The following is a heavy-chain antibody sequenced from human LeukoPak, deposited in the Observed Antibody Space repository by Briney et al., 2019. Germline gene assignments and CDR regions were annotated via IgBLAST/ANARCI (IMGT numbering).Heavy chain of an antibody. D-gene: IGHD2-8*01. J-gene: IGHJ3*02. V-gene: IGHV4-31*03. Sequence: SETLSLTCTVSGGSISSGGYYWSWIRQHPGKGLEWIGYIYYSGSTYYNPSLKSRVTISVDTSKNQFSLKLSSVTAADTAVYYCARDITNGGDAFDIWGQGTMVTVSS. CDR3: ARDITNGGDAFDI. CDR1: GGSISSGGYY. CDR2: IYYSGST.